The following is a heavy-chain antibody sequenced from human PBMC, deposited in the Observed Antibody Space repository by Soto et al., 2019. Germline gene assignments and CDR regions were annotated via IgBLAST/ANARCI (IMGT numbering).Heavy chain of an antibody. J-gene: IGHJ6*03. D-gene: IGHD3-16*01. CDR2: IKQDGSEK. CDR1: GFTFSSYW. Sequence: RGSLRLSCAASGFTFSSYWMSWVRQAPGKGLEWVANIKQDGSEKYYVDSVKGRFTISRDNAKNSLYLQMNSLRAEDTAVYYCARDQVEGEGTRYYDYYMDVWGKGTTVTVSS. CDR3: ARDQVEGEGTRYYDYYMDV. V-gene: IGHV3-7*01.